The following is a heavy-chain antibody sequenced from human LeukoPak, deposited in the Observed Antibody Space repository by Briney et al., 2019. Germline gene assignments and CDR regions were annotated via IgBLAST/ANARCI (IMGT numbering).Heavy chain of an antibody. CDR2: VNPNSGGA. CDR1: GYTFTGYY. D-gene: IGHD2-21*02. J-gene: IGHJ4*02. Sequence: ASVKVSCKASGYTFTGYYIHWVRQAPGQGLEWMGRVNPNSGGANYAQKFQGRVTMTRDTSISTAYMELSRLTPDDTAVYYCAREVVTAIHYYFDYWGQGTLVTVSS. V-gene: IGHV1-2*06. CDR3: AREVVTAIHYYFDY.